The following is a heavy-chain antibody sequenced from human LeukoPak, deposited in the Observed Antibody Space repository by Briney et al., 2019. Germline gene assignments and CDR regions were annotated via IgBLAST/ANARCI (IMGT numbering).Heavy chain of an antibody. Sequence: SQTLSLTCTVSGGSISSGDYYWSWIRQPPGKGLEWIGYIYYSGSTYYNPSLKRRATISVDTSKNQFSLKLSFVTAANTAVYYCAREYEITMVRGVIPEGIAFDIWGQGTMVTVSS. CDR2: IYYSGST. CDR3: AREYEITMVRGVIPEGIAFDI. V-gene: IGHV4-30-4*08. J-gene: IGHJ3*02. CDR1: GGSISSGDYY. D-gene: IGHD3-10*01.